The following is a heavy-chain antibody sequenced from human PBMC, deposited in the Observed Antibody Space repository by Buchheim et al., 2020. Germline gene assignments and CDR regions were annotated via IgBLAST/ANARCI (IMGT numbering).Heavy chain of an antibody. CDR1: GGSFSGYY. CDR2: INHGGST. CDR3: ASTITWFYGMDV. Sequence: QVQLQQWGAGLLKPSETLSLTCAVYGGSFSGYYWSWIRQPPGRGLEWIGEINHGGSTNYNPSLKSRVTISVDTSKNPFSLTLSSVTAADTAVYYCASTITWFYGMDVWGQGTT. J-gene: IGHJ6*02. V-gene: IGHV4-34*01. D-gene: IGHD5-12*01.